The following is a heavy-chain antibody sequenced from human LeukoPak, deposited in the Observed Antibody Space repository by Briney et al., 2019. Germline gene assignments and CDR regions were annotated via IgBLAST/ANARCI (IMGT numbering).Heavy chain of an antibody. CDR2: IYYSGST. Sequence: PSETLSLTCTVSGGSISSYYWSWIRQPPGKGLEWIGYIYYSGSTNYNPSLKSRVTISVGTSKNQFSLKLSSVTAADTAVYYCASTGTGGGGAFDIWGQGTMVTVSS. V-gene: IGHV4-59*08. J-gene: IGHJ3*02. CDR3: ASTGTGGGGAFDI. CDR1: GGSISSYY. D-gene: IGHD1-1*01.